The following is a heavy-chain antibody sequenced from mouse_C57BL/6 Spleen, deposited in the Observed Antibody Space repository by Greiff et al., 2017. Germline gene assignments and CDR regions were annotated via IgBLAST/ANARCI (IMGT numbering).Heavy chain of an antibody. CDR3: ARRGYDYDGFAY. V-gene: IGHV1-19*01. Sequence: EVKLVESGPVLVKPGASVKMSCKASGYTFTDYYMNWVKQSHGKSLEWIGVINPYNGGTSYNQKFKGKATLTVDKSSSTAYMELNSLTSEDSAVYYCARRGYDYDGFAYWGQGTLVTVSA. D-gene: IGHD2-4*01. J-gene: IGHJ3*01. CDR1: GYTFTDYY. CDR2: INPYNGGT.